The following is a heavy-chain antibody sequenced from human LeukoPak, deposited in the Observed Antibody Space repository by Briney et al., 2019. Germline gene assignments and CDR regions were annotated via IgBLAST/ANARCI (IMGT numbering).Heavy chain of an antibody. CDR3: ARHKNYRDYDSALDI. CDR2: IFPGDSDT. V-gene: IGHV5-51*01. J-gene: IGHJ3*02. CDR1: GYSFTNYW. Sequence: GESLKISCQDSGYSFTNYWIGWVRQMPGEGLEWMGMIFPGDSDTRYSPSFQGQVTISVDKYISTAYLQWSSLKASDTAMYYCARHKNYRDYDSALDIWGQGTMVTVSS. D-gene: IGHD3-10*01.